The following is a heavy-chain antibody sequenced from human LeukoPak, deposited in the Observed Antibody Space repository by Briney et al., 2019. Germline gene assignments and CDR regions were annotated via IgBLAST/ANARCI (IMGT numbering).Heavy chain of an antibody. Sequence: ASVKVSCKASGYTFTSYYMHWVRQAPGQGLEWMGIINPSGGSTSYAQKFQGRVTITTDESTSTAYMELSSLRSEDTAVYYCARGYCSSTSCYDLGEYDYWGQGTLVTVSS. J-gene: IGHJ4*02. CDR3: ARGYCSSTSCYDLGEYDY. CDR2: INPSGGST. CDR1: GYTFTSYY. V-gene: IGHV1-46*01. D-gene: IGHD2-2*01.